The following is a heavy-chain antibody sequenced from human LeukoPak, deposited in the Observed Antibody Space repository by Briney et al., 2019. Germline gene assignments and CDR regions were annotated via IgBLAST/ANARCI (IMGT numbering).Heavy chain of an antibody. CDR2: ILPIFGTA. J-gene: IGHJ6*03. CDR3: ARDVAIPPPKNYYYMDV. D-gene: IGHD2-21*01. Sequence: SVKVSCKASGGTFSSYAISWVRQAPGQGLEWMGGILPIFGTANYAQKFQGRVTITTDESTSTAYMELSSLRSEDTAVYYCARDVAIPPPKNYYYMDVWGKGTTVTVSS. V-gene: IGHV1-69*05. CDR1: GGTFSSYA.